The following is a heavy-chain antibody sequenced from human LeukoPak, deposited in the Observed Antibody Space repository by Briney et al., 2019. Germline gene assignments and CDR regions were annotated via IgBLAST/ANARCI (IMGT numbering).Heavy chain of an antibody. CDR3: VTVSSFDY. J-gene: IGHJ4*02. CDR1: GFTFSDHY. V-gene: IGHV3-72*01. CDR2: IRNKANSHTT. Sequence: PGGSLRLSCAASGFTFSDHYMDWVRQAPGKGLEWVGRIRNKANSHTTEYAASAKDRFTISRDDSKNSLYLQMNSLKTEDTAVYYCVTVSSFDYWGQGTLVTVSS.